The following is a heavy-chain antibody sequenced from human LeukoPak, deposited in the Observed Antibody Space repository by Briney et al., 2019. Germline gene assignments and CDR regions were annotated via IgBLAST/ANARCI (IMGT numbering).Heavy chain of an antibody. CDR2: IYYSGST. D-gene: IGHD3-22*01. Sequence: PSETLSLTCTVSGGSISSYYWSWIRQPPGKGLEWIGYIYYSGSTNYNPSLKSRVTISVDTSKNQFSLKLSSVTAADTAVYYCAREVDYYDSSGQRPFDYWGQGTLVTVSS. CDR1: GGSISSYY. CDR3: AREVDYYDSSGQRPFDY. J-gene: IGHJ4*02. V-gene: IGHV4-59*12.